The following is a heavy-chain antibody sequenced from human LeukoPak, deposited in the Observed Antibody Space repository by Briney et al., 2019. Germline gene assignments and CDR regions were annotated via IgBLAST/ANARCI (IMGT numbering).Heavy chain of an antibody. CDR3: ARGAYYFDY. J-gene: IGHJ4*02. CDR1: GGSISSYY. V-gene: IGHV4-59*01. Sequence: PSETLSLTCTVSGGSISSYYWSWIRQPPGKGLEWIGYIYYSGSSTNYNPSLKSRVTISVDTSKNQFSLKLSSVTAADTAVYYCARGAYYFDYWGQGTLVTVSS. CDR2: IYYSGSST.